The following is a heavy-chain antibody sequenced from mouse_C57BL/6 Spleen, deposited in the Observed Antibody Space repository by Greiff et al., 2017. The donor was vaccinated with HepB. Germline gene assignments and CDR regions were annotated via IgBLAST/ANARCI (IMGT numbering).Heavy chain of an antibody. V-gene: IGHV5-17*01. J-gene: IGHJ1*03. CDR3: ARGYGNYLYFDV. D-gene: IGHD2-1*01. CDR1: GFTFSDYG. CDR2: ISSGSSTI. Sequence: DVHLVESGGGLVKPGGSLKLSCAASGFTFSDYGMHWVRQAPEKGLEWVAYISSGSSTIYYADTVKGRFTISRDNAKNTLFLQMTSLRSEDTAMYYCARGYGNYLYFDVWGTGTTVTVSS.